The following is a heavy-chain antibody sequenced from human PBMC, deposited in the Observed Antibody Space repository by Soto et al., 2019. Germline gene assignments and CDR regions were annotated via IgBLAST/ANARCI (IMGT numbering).Heavy chain of an antibody. J-gene: IGHJ3*02. Sequence: ASVKVSCKASGYTFTSYYMHWVRQAPGQGLEWMGIINPSGGSTSYAQKFQGRVTMTRDTSTSTVYMELSSLRSEDTAVYYCAREPGIAADGTDAFDIWGQGTMVTVSS. CDR3: AREPGIAADGTDAFDI. CDR2: INPSGGST. D-gene: IGHD6-13*01. CDR1: GYTFTSYY. V-gene: IGHV1-46*01.